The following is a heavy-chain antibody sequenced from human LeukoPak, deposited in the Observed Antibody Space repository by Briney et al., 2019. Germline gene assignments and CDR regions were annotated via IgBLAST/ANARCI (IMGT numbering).Heavy chain of an antibody. Sequence: ASVKVSCKASGYTFTSYYMHWVRQAPGQGLEWMGIINPSGGSTSYAQKFQGRVTMTRDMSTSTVYMELSSLRSEDTAVYYCASMRAAAGVYFDYWGQGTLVTVSS. J-gene: IGHJ4*02. CDR1: GYTFTSYY. CDR3: ASMRAAAGVYFDY. CDR2: INPSGGST. D-gene: IGHD6-13*01. V-gene: IGHV1-46*01.